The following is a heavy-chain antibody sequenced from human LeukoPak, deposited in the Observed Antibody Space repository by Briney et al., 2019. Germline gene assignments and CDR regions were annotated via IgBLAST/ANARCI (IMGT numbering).Heavy chain of an antibody. J-gene: IGHJ5*02. D-gene: IGHD1-26*01. V-gene: IGHV4-30-4*02. CDR3: AKTGSYYLDWFDP. CDR1: GGSISSGDYY. CDR2: FYYSGST. Sequence: SETLSLTCTVSGGSISSGDYYWSWIRQPPGKGLEWIGYFYYSGSTYYNPSLKSRVTISVDTSKKQFSLKLSSVTAADTAVYYCAKTGSYYLDWFDPWGQGTLVTVSS.